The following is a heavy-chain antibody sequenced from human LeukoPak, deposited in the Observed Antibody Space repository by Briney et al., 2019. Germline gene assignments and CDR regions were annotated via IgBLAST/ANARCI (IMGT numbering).Heavy chain of an antibody. CDR3: AKDGRYSGYDFAES. V-gene: IGHV3-23*01. Sequence: GSLRLSCTASGFTFNNFAMSWVRQAPGEGLEWLASLTGSGHQIYYADSVKSRFTISRDNSENTLYLDMNNLRAEDTAIYYCAKDGRYSGYDFAESWGQGTLVTVSS. CDR1: GFTFNNFA. J-gene: IGHJ5*02. CDR2: LTGSGHQI. D-gene: IGHD5-12*01.